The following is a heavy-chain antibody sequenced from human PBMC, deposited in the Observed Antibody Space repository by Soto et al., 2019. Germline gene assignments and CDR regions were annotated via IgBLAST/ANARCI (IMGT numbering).Heavy chain of an antibody. CDR1: GFTFSDYY. V-gene: IGHV3-11*01. J-gene: IGHJ6*03. CDR3: ARAGDIVATIDYYYYMDV. CDR2: ISSSGSTI. D-gene: IGHD5-12*01. Sequence: GGSLRLSCAASGFTFSDYYMSWIRQAPGKGLEWVSYISSSGSTIYYADSVKGRFTISRDNAKNSLYLQMNSLRAEDTAVYYCARAGDIVATIDYYYYMDVWGKGTTVTVSS.